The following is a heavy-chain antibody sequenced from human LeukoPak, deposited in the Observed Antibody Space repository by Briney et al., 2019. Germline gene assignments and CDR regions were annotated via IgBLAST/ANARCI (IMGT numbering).Heavy chain of an antibody. Sequence: ASVKVSCKASGYTFTGYYMHWVRQAPGQGLEWMGWINPNSGGTNYAQKFQGRVTMTRDTSISTAYMELSGLRSDDTAVYYCARGSYCYYYYMDVWGKGTTVTVSS. CDR2: INPNSGGT. CDR1: GYTFTGYY. J-gene: IGHJ6*03. CDR3: ARGSYCYYYYMDV. V-gene: IGHV1-2*02.